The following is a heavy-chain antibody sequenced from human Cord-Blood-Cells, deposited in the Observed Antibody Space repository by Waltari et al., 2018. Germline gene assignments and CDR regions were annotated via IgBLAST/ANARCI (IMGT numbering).Heavy chain of an antibody. V-gene: IGHV1-69*01. Sequence: QVQLVQTGAEVKKPGSSVKFSCKASGGTFSSYAITWVRQAPGHGIEWMGELIPILSKAMGIQKFQSRVTTTADESASRDYMELSSLRSEDTAVYYCARARYYDSSGYYYDAFDIWSQGTMVTVSS. CDR3: ARARYYDSSGYYYDAFDI. D-gene: IGHD3-22*01. CDR2: LIPILSKA. J-gene: IGHJ3*02. CDR1: GGTFSSYA.